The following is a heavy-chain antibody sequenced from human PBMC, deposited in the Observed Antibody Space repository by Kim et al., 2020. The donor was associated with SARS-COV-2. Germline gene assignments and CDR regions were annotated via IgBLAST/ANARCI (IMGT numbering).Heavy chain of an antibody. V-gene: IGHV3-74*01. CDR2: INSDGSST. Sequence: GGSLRLSCAASGFTFSSYWMHWVRQAPGKGLVWVSRINSDGSSTSYADSVKGRFTSSRDNAKNTLYLQMNSLRAEDTAVYYCARSAQTDYYDSSGYYYPMXXWGQGXLVTVSS. CDR3: ARSAQTDYYDSSGYYYPMXX. CDR1: GFTFSSYW. D-gene: IGHD3-22*01. J-gene: IGHJ4*02.